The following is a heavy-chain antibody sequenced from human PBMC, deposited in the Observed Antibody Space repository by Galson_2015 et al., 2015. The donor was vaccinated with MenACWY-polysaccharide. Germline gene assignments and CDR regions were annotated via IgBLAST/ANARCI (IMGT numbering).Heavy chain of an antibody. CDR2: IHSTGST. D-gene: IGHD3-3*02. V-gene: IGHV4-59*11. J-gene: IGHJ4*02. Sequence: SASLSLTCPVSGASISGPCWSWIRQPPGEGLEWLAYIHSTGSTHYSPSLKSRVTISVDTSKNQFYLNLNSLTAADTAVYYCAKFSSYSGTDAHFLDYWGQGTLVTVSS. CDR3: AKFSSYSGTDAHFLDY. CDR1: GASISGPC.